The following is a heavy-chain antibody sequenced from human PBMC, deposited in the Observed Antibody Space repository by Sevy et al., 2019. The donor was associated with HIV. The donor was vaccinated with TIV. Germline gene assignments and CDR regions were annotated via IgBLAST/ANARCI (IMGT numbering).Heavy chain of an antibody. V-gene: IGHV3-30-3*01. J-gene: IGHJ1*01. CDR3: ALERLSSNVAEYFQN. Sequence: GGSLRLSCAASGFTFSSYAMSWVRQAPGKGLEWVATITYDATNKHYADSVKGRFTISRDNSRNSLFLQMNSLRTEDTAVYYCALERLSSNVAEYFQNWGQGTLVTVSS. CDR2: ITYDATNK. CDR1: GFTFSSYA. D-gene: IGHD1-1*01.